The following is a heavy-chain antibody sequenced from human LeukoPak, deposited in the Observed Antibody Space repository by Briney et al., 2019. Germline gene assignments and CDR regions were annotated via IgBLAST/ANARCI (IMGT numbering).Heavy chain of an antibody. J-gene: IGHJ4*02. D-gene: IGHD4-11*01. V-gene: IGHV1-69*01. Sequence: ASLKVSCKASGGTFRNYAISWVRQAPGQGLEWMGGIIPLFGRAEYAQKFQGRVTITADESTRTVYLEPSILRSEDTAVYYCASPEENSDYYFVYWGQGTLVTVSS. CDR2: IIPLFGRA. CDR1: GGTFRNYA. CDR3: ASPEENSDYYFVY.